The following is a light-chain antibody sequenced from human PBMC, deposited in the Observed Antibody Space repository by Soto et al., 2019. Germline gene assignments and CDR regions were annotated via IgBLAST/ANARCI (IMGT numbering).Light chain of an antibody. CDR2: DVS. CDR3: SSYTSSSTRV. J-gene: IGLJ1*01. CDR1: SSDVGGYNY. V-gene: IGLV2-14*01. Sequence: QSAMSQPASVSRSPGQSFTIFCTGTSSDVGGYNYVSWYQQHPGKAPKLMIYDVSNRPSGVSNRFSGPKSGNTASLTISGLQAEDEADYYCSSYTSSSTRVFGTGTKVTVL.